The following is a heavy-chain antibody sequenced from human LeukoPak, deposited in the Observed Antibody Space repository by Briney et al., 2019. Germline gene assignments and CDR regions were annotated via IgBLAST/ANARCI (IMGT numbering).Heavy chain of an antibody. V-gene: IGHV3-53*01. CDR2: IYSGGST. D-gene: IGHD1-26*01. Sequence: GGSLRLSCAASGFTVSSNYMSWVRQAPGKGLEWVSVIYSGGSTYYADSVKGRFTISRDNSKNTLYLQMNSLRAEDTAVYYCAKDRSLGATRYYFDYWGQGTLVTVSS. J-gene: IGHJ4*02. CDR1: GFTVSSNY. CDR3: AKDRSLGATRYYFDY.